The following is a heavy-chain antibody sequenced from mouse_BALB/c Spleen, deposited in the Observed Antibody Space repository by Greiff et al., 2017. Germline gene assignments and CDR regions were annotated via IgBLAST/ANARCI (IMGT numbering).Heavy chain of an antibody. J-gene: IGHJ3*01. CDR3: AREGGRRGFAY. D-gene: IGHD1-2*01. CDR2: ISDGGSYT. CDR1: GFTFSDYY. Sequence: DVKLVESGGGLVKPGGSLKLSCAASGFTFSDYYMYWVRQTPEKRLEWVATISDGGSYTYYPDSVKGRFTISRDNAKNNLYLQMSSLKSEDTAMYYCAREGGRRGFAYWGQGTLVTVSA. V-gene: IGHV5-4*02.